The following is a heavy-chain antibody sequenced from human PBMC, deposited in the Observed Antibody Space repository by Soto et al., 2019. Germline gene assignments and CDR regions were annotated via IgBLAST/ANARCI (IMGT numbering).Heavy chain of an antibody. V-gene: IGHV4-4*07. CDR3: PSSSLFFYY. CDR2: IYSGGRN. J-gene: IGHJ4*02. D-gene: IGHD2-2*01. Sequence: SETLSLTCTVSGGSISSFYWSWIRQPAGKGLEWIGRIYSGGRNNYNPSLKSRVTMSVDTSKNQFSLRLSSVTAAVPSLYSRPSSSLFFYYLGQGPLVTVSS. CDR1: GGSISSFY.